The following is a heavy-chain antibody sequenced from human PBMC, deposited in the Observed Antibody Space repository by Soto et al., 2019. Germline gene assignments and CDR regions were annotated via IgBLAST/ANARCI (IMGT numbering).Heavy chain of an antibody. J-gene: IGHJ3*02. CDR3: AREMYSSSPDAFDI. Sequence: GGSLRLSCAASGFTFSSYWMSWVRQAPGKGLEWVANINQGGSEKYHVGTVKGRFTISRENAKTSLYLQMNSLRAEDTAVYYCAREMYSSSPDAFDIWGQGTMVTVSS. V-gene: IGHV3-7*01. CDR1: GFTFSSYW. D-gene: IGHD6-13*01. CDR2: INQGGSEK.